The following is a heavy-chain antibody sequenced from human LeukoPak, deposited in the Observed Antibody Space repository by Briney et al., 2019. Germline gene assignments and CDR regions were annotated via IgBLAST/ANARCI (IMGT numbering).Heavy chain of an antibody. D-gene: IGHD2-15*01. CDR3: ARDPSPPYCSGGSCYPTTDDNWFDP. V-gene: IGHV1-2*06. Sequence: ASVKVSCKASGYTFTGYYMHWVRQAPGQGLEWMGRINPNSGGTNYAQKFQGRVTMTRDTSISTAYMELSRLRSDDTAVYYCARDPSPPYCSGGSCYPTTDDNWFDPWGQGTLATVSS. CDR1: GYTFTGYY. J-gene: IGHJ5*02. CDR2: INPNSGGT.